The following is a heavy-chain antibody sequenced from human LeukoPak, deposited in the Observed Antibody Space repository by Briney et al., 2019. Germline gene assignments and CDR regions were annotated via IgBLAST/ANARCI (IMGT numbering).Heavy chain of an antibody. J-gene: IGHJ4*02. Sequence: GGSLRLSCAASGFTFSSYTMNWVRQAPGKGLEWGSSISSSSSLIYYADSVKGRFTISRDNAKNSLYLQMNSLRAEDTAVYYCARDGGDYPNKNLDFWGQGTLVTVSS. CDR1: GFTFSSYT. CDR3: ARDGGDYPNKNLDF. D-gene: IGHD4-17*01. CDR2: ISSSSSLI. V-gene: IGHV3-21*01.